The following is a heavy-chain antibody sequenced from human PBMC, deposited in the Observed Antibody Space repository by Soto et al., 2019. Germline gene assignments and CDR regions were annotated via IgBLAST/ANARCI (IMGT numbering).Heavy chain of an antibody. Sequence: SETLSLTCTVSGGSISSGDYYWSWIRQPPGKGLEWIGYIYYSGSTYYNPSLKSRVTISVDTSQNQFSLNLSSVTAADTAVYYCASQPYYYTSGTYYAFDVWGRGTMVTVSS. D-gene: IGHD3-10*01. CDR1: GGSISSGDYY. J-gene: IGHJ3*01. V-gene: IGHV4-30-4*01. CDR2: IYYSGST. CDR3: ASQPYYYTSGTYYAFDV.